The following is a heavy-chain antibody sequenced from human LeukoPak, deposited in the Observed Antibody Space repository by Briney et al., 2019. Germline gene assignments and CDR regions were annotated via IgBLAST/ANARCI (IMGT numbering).Heavy chain of an antibody. CDR2: MNPNSGNT. Sequence: GASVKVSCKASGYTFTSYDINWVRQATGQGLEWMGWMNPNSGNTGYAQKFQGRVTITRNTSISTAYMELSSLRSEDTAVYYCATAFPWGWAVAGTGAFDIWGQGTMVTVSS. D-gene: IGHD6-19*01. CDR3: ATAFPWGWAVAGTGAFDI. CDR1: GYTFTSYD. J-gene: IGHJ3*02. V-gene: IGHV1-8*03.